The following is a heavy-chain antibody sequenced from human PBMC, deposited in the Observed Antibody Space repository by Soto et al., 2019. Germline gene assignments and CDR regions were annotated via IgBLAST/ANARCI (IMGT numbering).Heavy chain of an antibody. V-gene: IGHV3-23*01. Sequence: GGSLRLSCAASGFTFSSYAMSWVRQAPGQGLEWVSSISGIDGSTSYANSVKGRFTISRDNSKNTLFLQMNSLRAEDTAVYYCAKDDEGGLRPPWNYLDSGAQGTLVTVSS. CDR2: ISGIDGST. CDR3: AKDDEGGLRPPWNYLDS. J-gene: IGHJ4*02. D-gene: IGHD5-12*01. CDR1: GFTFSSYA.